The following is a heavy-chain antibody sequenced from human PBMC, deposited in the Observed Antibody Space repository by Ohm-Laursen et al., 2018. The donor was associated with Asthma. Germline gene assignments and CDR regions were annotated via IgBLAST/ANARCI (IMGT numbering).Heavy chain of an antibody. V-gene: IGHV3-74*01. Sequence: SLRLSCAASGFGLSDYFLHWVRQGPGEGLVWISHIFPHGRHTNYADSVKGRFTISRDDAQNTLYLQMNSLRADDTAVYYCARGSLEGLQWGQGTLVTVSS. J-gene: IGHJ4*02. CDR1: GFGLSDYF. CDR2: IFPHGRHT. D-gene: IGHD5-24*01. CDR3: ARGSLEGLQ.